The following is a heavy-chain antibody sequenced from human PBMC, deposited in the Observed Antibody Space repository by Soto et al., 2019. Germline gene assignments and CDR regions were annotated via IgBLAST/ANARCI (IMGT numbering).Heavy chain of an antibody. CDR3: ERDVVEQVAPGGYRPCYGMDV. J-gene: IGHJ6*02. V-gene: IGHV3-7*01. CDR1: GFTFSSYW. D-gene: IGHD2-21*01. Sequence: GGSLRLSCAASGFTFSSYWMSWVRQAPGKGLEWVANIKQDGSGKYYVDSVKGRFTISRDNAKNSLYLQMNSLRAEDTAVYYCERDVVEQVAPGGYRPCYGMDVWGQGTTVTVSS. CDR2: IKQDGSGK.